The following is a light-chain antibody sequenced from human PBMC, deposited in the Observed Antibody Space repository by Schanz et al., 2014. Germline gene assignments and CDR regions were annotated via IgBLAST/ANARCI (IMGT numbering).Light chain of an antibody. V-gene: IGLV2-11*01. Sequence: QSVLTQPRSVSGSPGQSVTISCTGTSSDVGGYDFVSWYQQHPGKAPKLMIYDVSQRPSGVPDRFSGSKSGNTASLTVSGLQAEDEADYYCSSNAGSSVVFGGGTKLTVL. CDR1: SSDVGGYDF. CDR2: DVS. CDR3: SSNAGSSVV. J-gene: IGLJ2*01.